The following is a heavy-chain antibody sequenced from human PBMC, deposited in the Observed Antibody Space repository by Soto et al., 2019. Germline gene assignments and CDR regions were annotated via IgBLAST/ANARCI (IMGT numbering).Heavy chain of an antibody. D-gene: IGHD1-1*01. V-gene: IGHV1-2*04. CDR2: INPNSGGT. J-gene: IGHJ6*02. Sequence: GASVKVSCKASGYTFTGYYMHWVRQAPGQGLEWMGWINPNSGGTNYAQKFQGWVTMTRDTSISTAYMELSRLRSDGTAVYYCARVELENYYYYGMDVWGQGTTVTVSS. CDR1: GYTFTGYY. CDR3: ARVELENYYYYGMDV.